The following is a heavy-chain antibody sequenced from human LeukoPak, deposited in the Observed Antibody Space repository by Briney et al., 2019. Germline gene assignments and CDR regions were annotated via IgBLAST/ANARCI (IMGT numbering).Heavy chain of an antibody. CDR2: FDPEDGET. D-gene: IGHD2-2*01. V-gene: IGHV1-24*01. Sequence: ASVKVSCKVSGYTLTELSMHWVRQAPGKGLEWMGGFDPEDGETIYAQKFQGRVTMTEDTSTDTAYMELSSLRSEDTAVYYCATVLNYQLLSLDAFDIWGQGTMVTVSS. J-gene: IGHJ3*02. CDR3: ATVLNYQLLSLDAFDI. CDR1: GYTLTELS.